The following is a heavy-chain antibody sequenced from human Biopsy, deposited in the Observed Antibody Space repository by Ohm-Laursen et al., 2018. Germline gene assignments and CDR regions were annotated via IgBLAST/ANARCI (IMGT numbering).Heavy chain of an antibody. J-gene: IGHJ4*02. CDR2: IRPLNGDT. Sequence: SVKVSCNVSGDRFSNYPISWVRQAPGQGLEWMGWIRPLNGDTKYGQKFQDRVTMTTDTSTSTVYMELTSLRSDDTAVYYCARGEVTFGELIVSLDSWGQGTLVTVS. CDR3: ARGEVTFGELIVSLDS. V-gene: IGHV1-18*01. CDR1: GDRFSNYP. D-gene: IGHD3-16*02.